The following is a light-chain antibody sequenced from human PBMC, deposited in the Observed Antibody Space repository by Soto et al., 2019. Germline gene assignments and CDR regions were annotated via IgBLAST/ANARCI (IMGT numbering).Light chain of an antibody. V-gene: IGKV3-15*01. CDR2: GAS. Sequence: IVMTQSPTTLSVSPGERATLSCRASQSVGSNLAWYQQKPGQAPRLLIYGASTRATGIPARFSGGVSGTEFTLTVSSLQSEDFAVYYCQQYNSWLTFGGGTKVDIK. J-gene: IGKJ4*01. CDR3: QQYNSWLT. CDR1: QSVGSN.